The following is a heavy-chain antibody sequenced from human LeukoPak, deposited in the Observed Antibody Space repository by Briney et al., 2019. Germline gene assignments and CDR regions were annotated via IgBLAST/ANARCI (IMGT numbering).Heavy chain of an antibody. V-gene: IGHV4-39*07. CDR1: GGSISSSSYY. CDR3: ARGPLEYYFDY. J-gene: IGHJ4*02. CDR2: IYYSGST. D-gene: IGHD5-24*01. Sequence: SETLSLTCTVSGGSISSSSYYWGWIRQPPGKGLEWIGSIYYSGSTYYNPSLKSRVTMSVDTSKNQFSLKLSSVTAADTAVYYCARGPLEYYFDYWGQGTLVTVSS.